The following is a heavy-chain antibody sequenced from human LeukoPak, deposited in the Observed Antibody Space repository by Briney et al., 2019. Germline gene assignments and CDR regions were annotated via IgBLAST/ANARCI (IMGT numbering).Heavy chain of an antibody. D-gene: IGHD3-10*01. Sequence: GASVKVSCKASGYTFTSYDINWVRQATGQGLEWMGWMNPNRGNTGYAQKFQGRVTMTRNTSISTAYMELSNLRSEDTAVYYCARGGDMVRGVMAFRYYYYGMDVWGQGTTVTVSS. CDR2: MNPNRGNT. CDR3: ARGGDMVRGVMAFRYYYYGMDV. CDR1: GYTFTSYD. J-gene: IGHJ6*02. V-gene: IGHV1-8*01.